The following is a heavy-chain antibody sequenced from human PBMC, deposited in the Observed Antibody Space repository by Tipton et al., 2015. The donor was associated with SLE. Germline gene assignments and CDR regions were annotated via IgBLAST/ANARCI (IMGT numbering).Heavy chain of an antibody. CDR3: ARDPGRYDFGPYGMDV. CDR2: IFYSGST. CDR1: GGSISSYY. J-gene: IGHJ6*02. Sequence: LRLSCTVSGGSISSYYWSWIRQPPGKGLEWIGYIFYSGSTNYNPSLKSRVTISVDTSKNQFSLMLSSVTAADTAVYYCARDPGRYDFGPYGMDVWGQGTTVTVSS. D-gene: IGHD3-3*01. V-gene: IGHV4-59*01.